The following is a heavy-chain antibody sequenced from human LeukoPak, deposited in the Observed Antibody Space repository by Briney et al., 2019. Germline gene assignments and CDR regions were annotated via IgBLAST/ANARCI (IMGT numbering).Heavy chain of an antibody. J-gene: IGHJ5*02. CDR1: GYTLNEIS. CDR3: ATRLFGVVIDNWFDP. CDR2: FDPEDGET. Sequence: ASVKVSCKVSGYTLNEISMHWVRQAPGKGLEWMGGFDPEDGETIYAQKFQGRVTMTEDTSTDTAYMELSSLRSEDTAVYYCATRLFGVVIDNWFDPSGQGTLVTVSS. D-gene: IGHD3-3*01. V-gene: IGHV1-24*01.